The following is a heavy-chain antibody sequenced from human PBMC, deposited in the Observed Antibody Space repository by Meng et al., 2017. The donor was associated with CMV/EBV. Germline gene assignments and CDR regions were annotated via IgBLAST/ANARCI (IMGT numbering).Heavy chain of an antibody. CDR2: IYPGDSDT. D-gene: IGHD2-15*01. V-gene: IGHV5-51*01. J-gene: IGHJ6*02. CDR3: ARRVGGRKPGLYYYGMDV. CDR1: GYSFTSYW. Sequence: GESLKISCKGSGYSFTSYWIGWVRQMPGKGLEWMGIIYPGDSDTRYSPSFRGQVTISADKSISTAYLQWSSLKASDTAMYYCARRVGGRKPGLYYYGMDVWGQGTTVTVSS.